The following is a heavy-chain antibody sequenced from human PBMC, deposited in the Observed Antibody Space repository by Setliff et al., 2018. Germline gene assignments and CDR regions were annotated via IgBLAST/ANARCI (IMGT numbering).Heavy chain of an antibody. CDR3: VRGWTWGAGWYLDL. J-gene: IGHJ2*01. D-gene: IGHD7-27*01. CDR2: SNHSGGT. Sequence: SETLSLTCAVSGGSISSGSYYWSWIRQPAGKGLEWIGESNHSGGTSYNPSLKSRLTMSVDTSKNQFSLQLKYVIPDDTAVYYCVRGWTWGAGWYLDLWGRGTLVTVSS. CDR1: GGSISSGSYY. V-gene: IGHV4-61*10.